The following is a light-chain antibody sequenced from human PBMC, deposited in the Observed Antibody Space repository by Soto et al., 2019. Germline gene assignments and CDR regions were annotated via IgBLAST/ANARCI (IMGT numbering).Light chain of an antibody. J-gene: IGLJ2*01. CDR3: SSYTSSSPYVV. CDR1: SSDVGGYNY. CDR2: DVS. V-gene: IGLV2-14*01. Sequence: QSALTQPASVSGSPGQSITISCTGTSSDVGGYNYVSWYQHPGKAPKLMIYDVSNRPSGVSNRVSGSKSGNTASLTISGLQVEDEADYYCSSYTSSSPYVVFGGGTKLTVL.